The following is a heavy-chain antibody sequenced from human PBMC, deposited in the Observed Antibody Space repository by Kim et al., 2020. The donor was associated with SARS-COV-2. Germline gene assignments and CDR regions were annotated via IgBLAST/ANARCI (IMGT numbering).Heavy chain of an antibody. CDR3: ARDKGGSSWLNPRTGIDY. CDR1: GFTFSSYG. Sequence: GGSLRLSCAASGFTFSSYGMHWVRQAPGKGLEWVAVIWYDGSNKYYADSVKGRFTISRDNSKNTLYLQMNSLRAEDMAVYYCARDKGGSSWLNPRTGIDYWGQGTLVTVSS. CDR2: IWYDGSNK. V-gene: IGHV3-33*01. J-gene: IGHJ4*02. D-gene: IGHD6-13*01.